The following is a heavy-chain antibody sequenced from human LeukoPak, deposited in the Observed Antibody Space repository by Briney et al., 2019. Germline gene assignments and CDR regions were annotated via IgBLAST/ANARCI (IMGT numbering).Heavy chain of an antibody. CDR2: ISAYNGNT. CDR3: ARDRGSYSSSWYYNYYYYMDV. D-gene: IGHD6-13*01. J-gene: IGHJ6*03. Sequence: GASVKVSCKASGYTFTSYGISWVRQAPGQGLEWMGWISAYNGNTNYAQKLQGRVTMTTDTSTSTAYMELRSLRSDDTAVYYCARDRGSYSSSWYYNYYYYMDVWGKGTTVTVSS. V-gene: IGHV1-18*01. CDR1: GYTFTSYG.